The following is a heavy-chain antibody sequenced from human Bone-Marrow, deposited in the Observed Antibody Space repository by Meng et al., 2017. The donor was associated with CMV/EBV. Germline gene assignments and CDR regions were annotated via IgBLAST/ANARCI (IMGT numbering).Heavy chain of an antibody. D-gene: IGHD1-26*01. J-gene: IGHJ4*02. V-gene: IGHV3-21*01. CDR3: AKSIVGATRGY. Sequence: GESLKISCAASGFTFSSYSMNWVRQAPGKGLEWVSSISSSSSYIYYADSVKGRFTISRDNAKNSLYLQMNSLRAEDTAVYYCAKSIVGATRGYWGQGTLVTVSS. CDR2: ISSSSSYI. CDR1: GFTFSSYS.